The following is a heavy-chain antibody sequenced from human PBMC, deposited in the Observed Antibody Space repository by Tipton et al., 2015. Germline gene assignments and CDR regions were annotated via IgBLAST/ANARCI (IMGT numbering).Heavy chain of an antibody. Sequence: TLSLTCAVSGESFSKYYWSWIRQSPGKGLEWIGEINDSGKSNYNPSLKSRVTISVDTSKSQFFLKLTSVTAADAAVYYCARDDHQVNAFDIWGQGTMVTVSS. J-gene: IGHJ3*02. V-gene: IGHV4-34*01. D-gene: IGHD1-14*01. CDR3: ARDDHQVNAFDI. CDR2: INDSGKS. CDR1: GESFSKYY.